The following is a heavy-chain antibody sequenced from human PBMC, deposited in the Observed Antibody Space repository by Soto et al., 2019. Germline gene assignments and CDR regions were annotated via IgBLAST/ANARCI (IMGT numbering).Heavy chain of an antibody. J-gene: IGHJ2*01. CDR1: GYTFTSYD. V-gene: IGHV1-8*01. D-gene: IGHD6-19*01. CDR2: MNPNSGNT. CDR3: ARSRVAKKWLVRSLWYFDL. Sequence: ASVKVSCKASGYTFTSYDINWVRQATGQGLEWMGWMNPNSGNTGYAQKFQGRVTMTRNTSISTAYMELSSLRSEDTAVYYCARSRVAKKWLVRSLWYFDLWGRDTLVTVSS.